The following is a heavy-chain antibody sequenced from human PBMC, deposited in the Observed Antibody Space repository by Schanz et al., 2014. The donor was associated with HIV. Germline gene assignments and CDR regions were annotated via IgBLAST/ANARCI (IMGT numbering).Heavy chain of an antibody. CDR2: INHSGST. J-gene: IGHJ4*02. D-gene: IGHD3-3*01. CDR1: GGSFSGYF. V-gene: IGHV4-34*01. Sequence: QVQLQQWGAGLLKPSETLSLTCAVYGGSFSGYFWAWIRQPPGKGLEWIGEINHSGSTNYNPSLKSRVTISVDTSKTHFSLELTSVTAADTAVYYCGRGTDDFPPDSWGQGTQVIVSS. CDR3: GRGTDDFPPDS.